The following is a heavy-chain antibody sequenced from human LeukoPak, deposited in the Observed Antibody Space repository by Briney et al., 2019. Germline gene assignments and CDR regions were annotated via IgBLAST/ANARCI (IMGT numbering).Heavy chain of an antibody. D-gene: IGHD5-18*01. CDR2: IIPIFGTA. J-gene: IGHJ4*02. V-gene: IGHV1-69*13. CDR3: ASLSSTRGYRDY. CDR1: GGTFSSYA. Sequence: ASVEVSCKASGGTFSSYAISWVRQAPGQGLEWMGGIIPIFGTANYAQKFQGRVTITADESTSTAYMELSSLRSEDTAVYYCASLSSTRGYRDYWGQGTLVTVSS.